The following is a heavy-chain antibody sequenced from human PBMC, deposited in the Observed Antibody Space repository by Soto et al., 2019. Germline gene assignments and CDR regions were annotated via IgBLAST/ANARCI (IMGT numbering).Heavy chain of an antibody. V-gene: IGHV1-18*04. J-gene: IGHJ4*02. CDR2: ISASNGNR. CDR3: VRDPQPTDY. CDR1: GYDFSSYG. Sequence: QVQLVQSGAEVKKPGASVKVSCKASGYDFSSYGISWVRQAPGQGLEWMGWISASNGNRDYAQEFQGRVTMTSDTSRTTAYMALRSLRSDDTAVYYCVRDPQPTDYWGQGTLVNVSS. D-gene: IGHD2-2*01.